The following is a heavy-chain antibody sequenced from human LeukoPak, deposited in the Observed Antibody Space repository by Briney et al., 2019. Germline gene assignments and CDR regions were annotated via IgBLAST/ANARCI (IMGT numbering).Heavy chain of an antibody. CDR1: GFTFSNAW. D-gene: IGHD3-10*01. CDR3: TTAIGAPYYFDY. Sequence: GGSLRLSCAASGFTFSNAWMSWVRQAPGKGLEWVGRIKSKTDGGTTDYAAPVRGRFTISRDDSKNTLYLQMNSLKTEDTAVYYCTTAIGAPYYFDYWGQGTLVTVSS. CDR2: IKSKTDGGTT. J-gene: IGHJ4*02. V-gene: IGHV3-15*01.